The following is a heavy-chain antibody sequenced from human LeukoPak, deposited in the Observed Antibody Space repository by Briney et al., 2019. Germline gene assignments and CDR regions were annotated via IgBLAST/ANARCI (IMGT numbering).Heavy chain of an antibody. J-gene: IGHJ4*02. CDR1: GFTFSSYG. CDR2: ISGSGGST. Sequence: PGGSLRLSCAASGFTFSSYGMSWVRQAPGKGLEWVSAISGSGGSTYYADSVKGRFTISRDDSKNTLYLQMNSLRAEDTAIYYCAKDLTGYYDYVWGSWGQGTLVTVSS. CDR3: AKDLTGYYDYVWGS. D-gene: IGHD3-16*01. V-gene: IGHV3-23*01.